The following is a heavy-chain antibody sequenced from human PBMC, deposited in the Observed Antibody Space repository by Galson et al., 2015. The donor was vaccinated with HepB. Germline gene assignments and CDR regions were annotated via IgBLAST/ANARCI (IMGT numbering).Heavy chain of an antibody. CDR2: INSDGSST. D-gene: IGHD3-3*01. Sequence: SLRLSCAASGFTFSSYWMHWVRQAPGKGLVWVSRINSDGSSTNYADFVKGRFTISRDNAKNTLYLQMNSLRAEDTAVYFCARGDFGVVGEDAFDIWGQGTMVTVSS. J-gene: IGHJ3*02. V-gene: IGHV3-74*01. CDR1: GFTFSSYW. CDR3: ARGDFGVVGEDAFDI.